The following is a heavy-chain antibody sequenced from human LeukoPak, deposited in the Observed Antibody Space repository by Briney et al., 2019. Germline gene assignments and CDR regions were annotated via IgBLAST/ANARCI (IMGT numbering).Heavy chain of an antibody. CDR1: GFTFDDYA. CDR2: ISWDSGSI. D-gene: IGHD6-19*01. V-gene: IGHV3-9*01. CDR3: AKGGRRQWGNFDF. J-gene: IGHJ4*02. Sequence: GGSLRLSCAASGFTFDDYAMHWVRQAPGKGLEWVSGISWDSGSIGYADSVKGRFTISRDNAKNSLYMQMNSLRAEDTAFYYCAKGGRRQWGNFDFWGQGILVAVSS.